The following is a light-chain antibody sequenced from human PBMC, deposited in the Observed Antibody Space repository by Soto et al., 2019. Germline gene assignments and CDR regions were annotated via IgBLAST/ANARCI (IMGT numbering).Light chain of an antibody. J-gene: IGKJ4*01. Sequence: EVVLTQSPLSLPVTVGQPATVSCWSSQSLLFINGITFLTWFRQRPGQPPRRLISEVSNRESGVSDRFSGSGSGTNFTLTISRVEAEDVGFFYCMQGTHWPPTSGGGTKV. CDR2: EVS. V-gene: IGKV2-30*01. CDR1: QSLLFINGITF. CDR3: MQGTHWPPT.